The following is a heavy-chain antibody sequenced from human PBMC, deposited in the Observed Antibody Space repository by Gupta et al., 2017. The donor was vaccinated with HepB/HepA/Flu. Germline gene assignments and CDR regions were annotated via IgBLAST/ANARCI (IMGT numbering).Heavy chain of an antibody. CDR3: SKDFDYVWGS. J-gene: IGHJ5*02. V-gene: IGHV3-74*01. CDR2: ISPDGSNT. CDR1: GFAFSVLW. Sequence: EMQLVASGGGLGPPWGSLGRHCAASGFAFSVLWMHWVRQAPGKGLMWVSRISPDGSNTGYADSLKGRFTLSRDNVKNTLYLQMNSLRAEDTGVYFCSKDFDYVWGSWGQGTLVTVSS. D-gene: IGHD3-16*01.